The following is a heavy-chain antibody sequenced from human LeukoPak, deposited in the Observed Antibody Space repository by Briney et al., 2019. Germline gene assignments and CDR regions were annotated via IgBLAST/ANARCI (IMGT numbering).Heavy chain of an antibody. D-gene: IGHD5-12*01. J-gene: IGHJ6*03. Sequence: KPSETLSLTCAVSGYSISSGYYWGWIRQPPGKGLEWIGSIYHSGSTYYNPSLKSRVTISVDTSKNQFSLKLSSVTAADTAVYYCARHAEGYSGYDRGRYYCYYMDVWGKGTTVTVSS. CDR3: ARHAEGYSGYDRGRYYCYYMDV. CDR2: IYHSGST. V-gene: IGHV4-38-2*01. CDR1: GYSISSGYY.